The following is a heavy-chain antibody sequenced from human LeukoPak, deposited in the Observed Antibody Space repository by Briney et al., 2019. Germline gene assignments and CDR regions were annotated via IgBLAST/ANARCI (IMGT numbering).Heavy chain of an antibody. CDR3: ARARDGYNYWFDP. D-gene: IGHD5-24*01. J-gene: IGHJ5*02. CDR1: GYTFTGYY. CDR2: INPNSGGT. V-gene: IGHV1-2*06. Sequence: DSVKVSCKASGYTFTGYYMHWVRQAPGQGLELMGRINPNSGGTNYAQKFQGRVTMTRDTSISTAYMELSRLRSDDTAVYYCARARDGYNYWFDPWGQGTLVTVSS.